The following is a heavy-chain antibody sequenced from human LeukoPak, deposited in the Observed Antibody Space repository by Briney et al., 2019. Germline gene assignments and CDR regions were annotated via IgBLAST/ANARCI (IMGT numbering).Heavy chain of an antibody. CDR2: ISSNGRDT. V-gene: IGHV3-11*04. CDR3: ARAGMDSRGYYEGFDH. CDR1: GFTFSDYY. Sequence: PGGSLRLSCAVSGFTFSDYYIGWIRQAPGKGLEWVSYISSNGRDTFYGDSVKGRFTISRDNAKKSLFLQMNSLRAEDTAEYYCARAGMDSRGYYEGFDHWGQGTLVTVSS. D-gene: IGHD3-22*01. J-gene: IGHJ4*02.